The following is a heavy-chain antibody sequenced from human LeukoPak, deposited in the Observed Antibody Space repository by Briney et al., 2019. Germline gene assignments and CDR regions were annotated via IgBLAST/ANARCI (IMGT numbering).Heavy chain of an antibody. CDR2: IYYSGST. V-gene: IGHV4-59*12. J-gene: IGHJ4*02. Sequence: PSETLSLTCTVSGGSISSYYWSWIRQPPGKGLEWIGYIYYSGSTNYNPSLKSRVTISVDTSKNQFSLKLSSVTAADTAVYYCARLGIVVVPAARDFDYWGQGTLVTVSS. D-gene: IGHD2-2*01. CDR3: ARLGIVVVPAARDFDY. CDR1: GGSISSYY.